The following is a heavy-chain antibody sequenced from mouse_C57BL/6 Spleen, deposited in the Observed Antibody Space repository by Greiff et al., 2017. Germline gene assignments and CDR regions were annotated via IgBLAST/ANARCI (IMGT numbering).Heavy chain of an antibody. CDR1: GYTFTSYW. V-gene: IGHV1-59*01. Sequence: VQLQQPGAELVRPGTSVKLSCKASGYTFTSYWMHWVKQRPGQGLEWIGVIDPSDSYTKYNQKFKGKATLTVDKSSSTAYMQLSSLTSEDSAVYYCARNPDCWGQGTTLADAS. CDR3: ARNPDC. CDR2: IDPSDSYT. J-gene: IGHJ2*01.